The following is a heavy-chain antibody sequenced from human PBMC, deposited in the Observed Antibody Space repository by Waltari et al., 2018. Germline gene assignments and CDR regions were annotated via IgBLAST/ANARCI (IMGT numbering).Heavy chain of an antibody. V-gene: IGHV1-2*02. Sequence: QIRLVQSGAEVKRPGASVKVSCKGIEYTFTAYYLHWVRRAHGQGLDWLGWINPDSGDTIYAKNFQGRVTMTRDMSISTAYMELTRLRSDDTAIYYCARGGRFREFNYLDYWGQGSPVTVSS. J-gene: IGHJ4*02. D-gene: IGHD3-10*01. CDR1: EYTFTAYY. CDR2: INPDSGDT. CDR3: ARGGRFREFNYLDY.